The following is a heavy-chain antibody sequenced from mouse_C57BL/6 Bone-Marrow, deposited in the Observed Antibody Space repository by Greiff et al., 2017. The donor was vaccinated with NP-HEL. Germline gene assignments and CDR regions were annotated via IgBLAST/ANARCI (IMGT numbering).Heavy chain of an antibody. CDR2: ISPDTGGT. CDR3: TRLGNHVFDY. CDR1: GYTFTDYE. V-gene: IGHV1-15*01. D-gene: IGHD2-1*01. Sequence: VQLQQSGAELVRPGASVTLSCKASGYTFTDYEMHWVQQTPVHGLEWIGAISPDTGGTAYNQKFKGKAILTADKSSTTAYMELRSLTSADSAVYYSTRLGNHVFDYWGQGTTLTVSS. J-gene: IGHJ2*01.